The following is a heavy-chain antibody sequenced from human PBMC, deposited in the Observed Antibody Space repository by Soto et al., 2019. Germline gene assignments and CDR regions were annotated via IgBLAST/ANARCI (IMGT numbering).Heavy chain of an antibody. CDR3: AKDRRAGGNSAFYFDF. V-gene: IGHV3-23*01. CDR1: GFKFSNYA. CDR2: ISATGGGT. Sequence: ASLQLSCAASGFKFSNYAMSWVRQAAGKGLEWVSLISATGGGTYYADSVKGRFTISRDNSHNTLYLQVHSLTAEDTAVYYCAKDRRAGGNSAFYFDFWGQGAQVTVSS. J-gene: IGHJ4*02. D-gene: IGHD3-16*01.